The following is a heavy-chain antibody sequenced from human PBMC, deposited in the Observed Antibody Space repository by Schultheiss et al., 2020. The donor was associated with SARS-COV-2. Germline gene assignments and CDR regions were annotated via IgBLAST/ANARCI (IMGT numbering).Heavy chain of an antibody. V-gene: IGHV3-74*01. CDR3: ARDASDVVVAATPYNWFDP. D-gene: IGHD2-15*01. Sequence: GGSLRLSCAASGFTFSSYGMHWVRQAPGKGLVWVSRINSDGSSTSYADSVKGRFTISRDNSKNTLYLQMNSLRAEDTAVYYCARDASDVVVAATPYNWFDPWGQGTLVTVSS. J-gene: IGHJ5*02. CDR1: GFTFSSYG. CDR2: INSDGSST.